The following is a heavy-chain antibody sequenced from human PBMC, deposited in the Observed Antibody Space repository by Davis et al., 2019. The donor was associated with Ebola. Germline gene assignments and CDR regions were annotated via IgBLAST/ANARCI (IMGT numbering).Heavy chain of an antibody. CDR1: GYSFTRYA. V-gene: IGHV7-4-1*02. Sequence: AASVKVSCKASGYSFTRYAMNWVRQAPGQGLEWMGWINTNTGNPTYAQGFTGRFVFSLDTSVSTAYLQISSLKAEDTAVYYCATDRDGYNFNYWGQGTLVTVSS. CDR2: INTNTGNP. D-gene: IGHD5-24*01. CDR3: ATDRDGYNFNY. J-gene: IGHJ4*02.